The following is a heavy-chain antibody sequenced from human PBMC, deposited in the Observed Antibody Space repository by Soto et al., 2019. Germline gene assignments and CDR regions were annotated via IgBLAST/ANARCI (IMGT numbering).Heavy chain of an antibody. CDR1: GGSISSYY. J-gene: IGHJ4*02. D-gene: IGHD2-2*01. CDR2: IYYSGST. CDR3: ARGPATAPDAY. Sequence: SETLSVTWTVSGGSISSYYWSWIRQPPGKGLEWIGYIYYSGSTNYNPSLKSRVTISVNTSKNQFSLKLTSVTAADTAVYYCARGPATAPDAYWGLGTLVTVSS. V-gene: IGHV4-59*01.